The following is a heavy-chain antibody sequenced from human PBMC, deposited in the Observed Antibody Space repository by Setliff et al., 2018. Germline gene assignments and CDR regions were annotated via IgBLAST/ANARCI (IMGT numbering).Heavy chain of an antibody. Sequence: GASVKVSCKASGYTFTSYDINWVRQATGQGLEWMGWMNPNSGNTGYAQKFQGKVTITRNTSISTAYMELSSLRSEDTAVYYCAISTIFGVVSPTPDAFDIWGQGTMVTVSS. V-gene: IGHV1-8*03. CDR1: GYTFTSYD. CDR3: AISTIFGVVSPTPDAFDI. D-gene: IGHD3-3*01. J-gene: IGHJ3*02. CDR2: MNPNSGNT.